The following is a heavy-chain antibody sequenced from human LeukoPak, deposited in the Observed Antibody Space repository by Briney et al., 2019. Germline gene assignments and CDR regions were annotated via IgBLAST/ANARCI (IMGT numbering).Heavy chain of an antibody. J-gene: IGHJ4*02. V-gene: IGHV4-59*01. Sequence: ASETLSLTCTVSGGSISSYYWSWIRQPPGKGLEWIGYIYYSGSTNYNPSLKSRVTISVDTSKNQFSLKLSSVTAADTAVYYCARIRMITFGGVIVRTYYFDYWGQGTLVIVSS. CDR1: GGSISSYY. CDR2: IYYSGST. CDR3: ARIRMITFGGVIVRTYYFDY. D-gene: IGHD3-16*02.